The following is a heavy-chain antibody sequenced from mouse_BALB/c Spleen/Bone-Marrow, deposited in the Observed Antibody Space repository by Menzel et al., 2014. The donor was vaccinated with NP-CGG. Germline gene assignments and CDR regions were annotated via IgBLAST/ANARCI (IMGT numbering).Heavy chain of an antibody. D-gene: IGHD2-4*01. CDR2: IHPSDSET. CDR3: ASDYDGYYSMDY. J-gene: IGHJ4*01. V-gene: IGHV1S82*01. CDR1: GFSFTSYW. Sequence: VKLMESGAELVRPGASVKLSCKASGFSFTSYWMNWVKQRPGQGLEWIGMIHPSDSETRLNQKFKDKATLTVDKSSSTTYMQLNSTTSEDSAIYDYASDYDGYYSMDYWGQGTSVTVSS.